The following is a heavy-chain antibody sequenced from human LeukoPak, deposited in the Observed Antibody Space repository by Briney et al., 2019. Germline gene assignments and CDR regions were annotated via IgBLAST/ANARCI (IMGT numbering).Heavy chain of an antibody. D-gene: IGHD4-17*01. CDR3: ASGYGDYYVFDY. CDR1: DDSINNHF. J-gene: IGHJ4*02. Sequence: SETLSLTCTVSDDSINNHFWTWVRQSPGGGLEWIGYIHHGGTTSYNPSLKRRATILLDTSKNKFSLKLASVTAADTAVYYCASGYGDYYVFDYWGQGTLVTVSS. V-gene: IGHV4-59*11. CDR2: IHHGGTT.